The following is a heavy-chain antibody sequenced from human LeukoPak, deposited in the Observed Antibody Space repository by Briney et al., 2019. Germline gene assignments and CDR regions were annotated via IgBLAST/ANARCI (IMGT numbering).Heavy chain of an antibody. J-gene: IGHJ4*02. CDR1: SXSTXXXG. D-gene: IGHD4-17*01. V-gene: IGHV2-5*01. CDR3: AHRGIYGDPEI. CDR2: IYWNDDK. Sequence: SXSTXXXGXGWIRQXPGKALEWLALIYWNDDKRYSPSLKSRLTITKDTSKNQVVLTMTNMDPVDTATYYCAHRGIYGDPEIWGQGTLVTVSS.